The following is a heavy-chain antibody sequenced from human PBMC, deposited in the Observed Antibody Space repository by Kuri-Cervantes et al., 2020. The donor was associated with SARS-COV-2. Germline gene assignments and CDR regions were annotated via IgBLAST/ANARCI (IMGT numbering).Heavy chain of an antibody. J-gene: IGHJ4*02. CDR3: AIAAAEFFDY. Sequence: ETLSLTCAASGFTVSSNYMNWVRQAPGKGLEWVSVIYSGGSTYYADSVKGRFTISRDNSKNTLYLQMNSLRAEDTAVYYCAIAAAEFFDYWGQGTLVTVSS. V-gene: IGHV3-53*01. D-gene: IGHD6-13*01. CDR1: GFTVSSNY. CDR2: IYSGGST.